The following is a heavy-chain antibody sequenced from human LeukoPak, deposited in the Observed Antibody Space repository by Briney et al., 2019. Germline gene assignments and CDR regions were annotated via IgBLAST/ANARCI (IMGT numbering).Heavy chain of an antibody. Sequence: GGSLRLSCAASGFTFSSYAMSWVRQAPGKGLEWVSAISGSGGSTYYADSVKGRFTISRDNSKNTLYLQMNSLRAEDTAVYYCAKPPHPLGYCSSTSCYTRDYWGEGTLVTVSS. CDR2: ISGSGGST. CDR1: GFTFSSYA. V-gene: IGHV3-23*01. D-gene: IGHD2-2*02. J-gene: IGHJ4*02. CDR3: AKPPHPLGYCSSTSCYTRDY.